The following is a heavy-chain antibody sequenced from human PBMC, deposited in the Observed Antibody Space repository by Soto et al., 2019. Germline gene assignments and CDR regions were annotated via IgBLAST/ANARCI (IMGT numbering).Heavy chain of an antibody. CDR2: ISGSGDTI. J-gene: IGHJ3*01. CDR1: GGTFSGYY. D-gene: IGHD3-10*01. Sequence: GGSLRLSCAPSGGTFSGYYMSWIRQAPGKGLEWISYISGSGDTIHYPDSVKGRFTISRDNAKNSLFLQMNSLRDEDTAVYYCARDGMATTRGTFDLWGRGTMVTVSS. V-gene: IGHV3-11*01. CDR3: ARDGMATTRGTFDL.